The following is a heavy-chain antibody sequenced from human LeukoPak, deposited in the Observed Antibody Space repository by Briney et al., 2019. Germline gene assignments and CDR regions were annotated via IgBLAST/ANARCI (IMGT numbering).Heavy chain of an antibody. Sequence: SETLSLTCTVFGVSISSTSYCWGWIRQPPGKGLEWIGSIYYSGRTYYNPSLKSRLTISVDTPKNQFSLKLSSVTAADTAVYYCAQSLGASTWFGNWFDPWGQGTLVTVSS. CDR3: AQSLGASTWFGNWFDP. V-gene: IGHV4-39*01. CDR2: IYYSGRT. D-gene: IGHD3-10*01. J-gene: IGHJ5*02. CDR1: GVSISSTSYC.